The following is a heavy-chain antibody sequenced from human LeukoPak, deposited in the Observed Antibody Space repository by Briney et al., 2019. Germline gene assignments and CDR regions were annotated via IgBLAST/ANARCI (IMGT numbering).Heavy chain of an antibody. CDR3: ARFIYDSSGYYLVDY. CDR2: INPNSGGT. Sequence: GASVKVSCKASGYTFTGYYMHWVRQAPGQGLEWMGWINPNSGGTNYAQKFQGRVTMTRDTSISTAYMELSRLRSDDTAVYYCARFIYDSSGYYLVDYWGQGTLVTVSP. D-gene: IGHD3-22*01. CDR1: GYTFTGYY. V-gene: IGHV1-2*02. J-gene: IGHJ4*02.